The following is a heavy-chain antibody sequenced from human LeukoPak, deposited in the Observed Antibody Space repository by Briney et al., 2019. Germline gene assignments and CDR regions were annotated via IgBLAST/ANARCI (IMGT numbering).Heavy chain of an antibody. D-gene: IGHD3-9*01. CDR3: AREGREYFDWSYYYYMDV. CDR1: GFTFSSYG. CDR2: ISGSGYST. J-gene: IGHJ6*03. V-gene: IGHV3-23*01. Sequence: PGGSLRLSCAASGFTFSSYGMSWVRQAPGKGLEWVSGISGSGYSTYYADSVKGRFTISRDNSKNTLYLQMNSLRAEDTAVYYCAREGREYFDWSYYYYMDVWGKGTTVTVSS.